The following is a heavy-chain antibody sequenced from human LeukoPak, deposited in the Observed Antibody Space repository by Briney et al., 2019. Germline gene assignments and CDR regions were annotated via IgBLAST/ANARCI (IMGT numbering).Heavy chain of an antibody. J-gene: IGHJ4*02. CDR2: ISYNGGST. CDR1: GFTFNTYA. V-gene: IGHV3-64*01. D-gene: IGHD1-26*01. CDR3: ARRPYSGTYYVDY. Sequence: GGSLRLSCAASGFTFNTYAMHWVRQAPGKGLEYVSAISYNGGSTYYANSVKGRFTISRDNSKNTLYLQMGSLRADDMAVYYCARRPYSGTYYVDYWGQGTLVTVSS.